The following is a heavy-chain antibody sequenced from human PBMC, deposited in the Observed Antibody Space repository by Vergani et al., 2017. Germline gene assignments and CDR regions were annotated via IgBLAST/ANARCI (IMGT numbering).Heavy chain of an antibody. V-gene: IGHV3-23*01. CDR2: ISGSGGST. CDR1: GFTFSSYA. CDR3: AKERIVVVPAAINYYSGMDV. Sequence: EVQLLESGGGLVQPGGSLRLSCAASGFTFSSYAMSWVRQAPGKGLEWVSAISGSGGSTYYADSVKGRFTISRDNSKNTLYLQMNSLRAEDTAVYYCAKERIVVVPAAINYYSGMDVWGQGTTVTVSS. D-gene: IGHD2-2*01. J-gene: IGHJ6*02.